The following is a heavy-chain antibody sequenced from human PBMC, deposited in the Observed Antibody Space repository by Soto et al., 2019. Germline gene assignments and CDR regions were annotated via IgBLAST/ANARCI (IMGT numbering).Heavy chain of an antibody. Sequence: LVKVAWKGSGGTFSSYAIIWVRQKNGQGLEWMGGIIPIFGTANYAQKFQGRVTITADESTSTAYMELSSLRSEDTAVYYCARAQPEDSSVYYSRSYNWFDPWGQGTLVTVSS. D-gene: IGHD3-22*01. CDR2: IIPIFGTA. CDR1: GGTFSSYA. V-gene: IGHV1-69*13. CDR3: ARAQPEDSSVYYSRSYNWFDP. J-gene: IGHJ5*02.